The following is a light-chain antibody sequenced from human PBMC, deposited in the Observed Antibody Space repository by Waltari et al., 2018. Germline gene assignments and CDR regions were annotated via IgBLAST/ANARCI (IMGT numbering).Light chain of an antibody. V-gene: IGLV2-14*03. CDR3: NSFTDTASWV. CDR2: DVN. J-gene: IGLJ3*02. CDR1: SSDVGGHNH. Sequence: QSALTQPASVSGSPGESITISCTGTSSDVGGHNHVSWYQHHPGKAPKLIIHDVNKRPSGVSNRFSGSKSDTTASLTISVLQAEDEADYYCNSFTDTASWVFGGGTKLTVL.